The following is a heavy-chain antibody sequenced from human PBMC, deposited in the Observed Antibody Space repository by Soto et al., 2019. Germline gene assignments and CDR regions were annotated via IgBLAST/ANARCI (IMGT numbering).Heavy chain of an antibody. CDR2: ISSSSSTI. CDR1: GFTFSSYS. V-gene: IGHV3-48*02. J-gene: IGHJ6*02. D-gene: IGHD4-17*01. Sequence: GSLRLSCAASGFTFSSYSMNWVRQAPGKGLEWVSYISSSSSTIYYADSVKGRFTISRDNAKNSLYLQMNSLRDEDTAVYYCARLAYGDYFYYYYYGMDVWGQGTKVTVS. CDR3: ARLAYGDYFYYYYYGMDV.